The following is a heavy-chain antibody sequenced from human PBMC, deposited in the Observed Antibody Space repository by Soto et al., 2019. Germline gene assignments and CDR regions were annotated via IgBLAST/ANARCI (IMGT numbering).Heavy chain of an antibody. CDR3: ARGSSGASTYYDFWSGYFAGDY. J-gene: IGHJ4*02. Sequence: QVQLVQSGAEVKKPGSSVKVSCKASGGTFSSYAISWVRQAPGQGLEWMGGIIPIFGTANYAQKFQGRVTITADESTSTAYMELSSLRSEDTAVYYCARGSSGASTYYDFWSGYFAGDYCGQGTLVTVSS. V-gene: IGHV1-69*01. CDR1: GGTFSSYA. CDR2: IIPIFGTA. D-gene: IGHD3-3*01.